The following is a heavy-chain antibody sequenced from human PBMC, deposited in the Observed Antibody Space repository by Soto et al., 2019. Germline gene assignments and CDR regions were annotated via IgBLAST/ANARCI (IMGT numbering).Heavy chain of an antibody. V-gene: IGHV3-7*01. CDR1: GFTFSHYW. CDR2: IKEDGSEK. D-gene: IGHD6-13*01. CDR3: ARVSGTPNL. Sequence: PGGSLRLSCAASGFTFSHYWMTWVRQAPGKGLEWVANIKEDGSEKYYVHSVWGRFTISRDNAQNSLYLLMDSLTAEDTAIYYCARVSGTPNLWGQAALVTVSS. J-gene: IGHJ5*02.